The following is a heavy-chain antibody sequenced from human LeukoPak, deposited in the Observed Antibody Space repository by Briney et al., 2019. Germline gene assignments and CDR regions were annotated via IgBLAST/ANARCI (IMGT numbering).Heavy chain of an antibody. CDR3: ARPRTSGWIHDVYDI. V-gene: IGHV1-2*02. Sequence: ASVKVSCKASGYTFTGYYMHWVRQAPGHGLEWMGWMNTNSGGTKLAQRFQGRVTMTRDTSISTAYMELSRLTLDDTAVYYCARPRTSGWIHDVYDIWGQGTLVTVPS. J-gene: IGHJ3*02. D-gene: IGHD6-19*01. CDR1: GYTFTGYY. CDR2: MNTNSGGT.